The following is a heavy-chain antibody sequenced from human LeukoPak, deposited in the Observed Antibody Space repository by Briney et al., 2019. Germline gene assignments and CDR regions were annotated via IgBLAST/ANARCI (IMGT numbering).Heavy chain of an antibody. CDR3: ARDWNRDGFDM. V-gene: IGHV3-21*01. J-gene: IGHJ3*02. D-gene: IGHD1-1*01. CDR2: ISSSSSSI. Sequence: GGSLRLSCAASEFTFSNYNINWVRQAPGKGLEWVSSISSSSSSIYYAGSVKGRFTISRDNAKNSLYLQMNSLRAEDTAVYYCARDWNRDGFDMWGQGTMVTVSS. CDR1: EFTFSNYN.